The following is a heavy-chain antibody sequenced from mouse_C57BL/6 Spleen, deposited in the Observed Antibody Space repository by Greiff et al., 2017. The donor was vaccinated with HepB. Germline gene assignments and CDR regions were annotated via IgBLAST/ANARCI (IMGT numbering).Heavy chain of an antibody. CDR2: IDPEDGET. CDR1: GFNIKDYY. CDR3: ARLSFYGSSLYWYFDV. Sequence: VQLQQSAAELVKPGASVKLSCTASGFNIKDYYMHWVKQRTEQGLEWIGRIDPEDGETKYAPKFQGKATITADTSSNTAYLQLSSLTSEDTAVYYCARLSFYGSSLYWYFDVWGTGTTVTVSS. D-gene: IGHD1-1*01. V-gene: IGHV14-2*01. J-gene: IGHJ1*03.